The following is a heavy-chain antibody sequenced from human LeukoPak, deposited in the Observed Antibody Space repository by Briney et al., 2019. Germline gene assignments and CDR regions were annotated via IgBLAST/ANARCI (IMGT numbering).Heavy chain of an antibody. J-gene: IGHJ3*02. CDR3: ARVGPSDWNDEDYAFDI. D-gene: IGHD1-1*01. Sequence: GGSLRLSCAASGFTFSSYEMNWVRQAPGKGLEWVSYISSSGSTIYYADSVKGRFTISRDNAKNSLYLQMNSLRAEDTAVYYCARVGPSDWNDEDYAFDIWGQGTMVTVSS. CDR1: GFTFSSYE. CDR2: ISSSGSTI. V-gene: IGHV3-48*03.